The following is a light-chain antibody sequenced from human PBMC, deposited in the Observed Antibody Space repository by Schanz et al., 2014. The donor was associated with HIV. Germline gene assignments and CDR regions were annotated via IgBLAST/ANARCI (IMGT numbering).Light chain of an antibody. Sequence: DIQMTQSPSTLSASVGDRISITCRASQSVSTWLAWYQQKPGKAPKLLISEASILETGVPSTFSGSGSGTEFTLTISSLQPDDFATYYCQQYAVSSWTFGLGTRV. CDR1: QSVSTW. J-gene: IGKJ1*01. CDR2: EAS. CDR3: QQYAVSSWT. V-gene: IGKV1-5*03.